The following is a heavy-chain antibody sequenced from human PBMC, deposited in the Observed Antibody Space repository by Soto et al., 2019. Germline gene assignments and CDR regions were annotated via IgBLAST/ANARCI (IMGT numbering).Heavy chain of an antibody. CDR2: INPSGGST. CDR3: ASPTVELPYYGMDV. D-gene: IGHD1-7*01. J-gene: IGHJ6*02. CDR1: GYTFTCYY. Sequence: ASVKVSCKASGYTFTCYYMHWVRQSPGQGLEWMGIINPSGGSTSYAQKFQGRVTMTRDTSTSTVYMELSSLRSEDTAVYYCASPTVELPYYGMDVWGQGTTVTVSS. V-gene: IGHV1-46*01.